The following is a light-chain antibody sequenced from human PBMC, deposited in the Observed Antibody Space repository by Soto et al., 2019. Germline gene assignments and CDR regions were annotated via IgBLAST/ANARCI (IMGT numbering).Light chain of an antibody. V-gene: IGKV1-39*01. CDR3: SQNFHPPRT. CDR2: EAS. J-gene: IGKJ1*01. Sequence: DILMTQSPSSLSASVGDRVTITCWASQRISSYLNWYQQKPGKAPNLLIWEASTLLSGVPSRFSGRWSGSNFTLTLHLPEPGGFSTYVCSQNFHPPRTFGQGTKVEIK. CDR1: QRISSY.